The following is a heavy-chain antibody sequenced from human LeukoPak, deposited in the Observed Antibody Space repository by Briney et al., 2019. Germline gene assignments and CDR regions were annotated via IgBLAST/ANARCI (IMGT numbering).Heavy chain of an antibody. CDR3: ARDSIVGATTNLGEFDP. CDR1: GFTFSSYS. CDR2: ISSSSSYI. D-gene: IGHD1-26*01. J-gene: IGHJ5*02. V-gene: IGHV3-21*01. Sequence: PGGSLRLSCAAPGFTFSSYSMNWVRQAPGKGLEWVSSISSSSSYIYYADSVKGRFTISRDNAKNSLYLQMNSLRAEDTAVYYCARDSIVGATTNLGEFDPWGQGTLVTVSS.